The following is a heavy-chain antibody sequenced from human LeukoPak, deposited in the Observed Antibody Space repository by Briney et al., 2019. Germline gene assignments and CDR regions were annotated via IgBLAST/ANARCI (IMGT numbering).Heavy chain of an antibody. V-gene: IGHV3-30*18. D-gene: IGHD5-18*01. CDR3: AKNVDTAMAPPYYYYYYGMDV. J-gene: IGHJ6*02. Sequence: GGSLRLSCAASGSTFSSYGMHWVRQAPGKGLEWVAVISYDGSNKYYADSVKGRFTISRDNSKNTLYLQMNSLRAEDTAVYYCAKNVDTAMAPPYYYYYYGMDVWGQGTTVTVSS. CDR2: ISYDGSNK. CDR1: GSTFSSYG.